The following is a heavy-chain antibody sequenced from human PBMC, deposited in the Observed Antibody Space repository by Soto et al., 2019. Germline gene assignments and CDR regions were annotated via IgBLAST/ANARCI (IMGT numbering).Heavy chain of an antibody. CDR1: GGSISSYY. V-gene: IGHV4-59*01. Sequence: SETLSLTCTVSGGSISSYYWSWIRQPPGKGLEWIGYIYYSGSANYNPSLKSRVTISVDTSKNQFSLKLSSVTAADTAVYYCARVTRQWLAQTDYYYYYGMDVWGQGTTVTVSS. J-gene: IGHJ6*02. D-gene: IGHD6-19*01. CDR3: ARVTRQWLAQTDYYYYYGMDV. CDR2: IYYSGSA.